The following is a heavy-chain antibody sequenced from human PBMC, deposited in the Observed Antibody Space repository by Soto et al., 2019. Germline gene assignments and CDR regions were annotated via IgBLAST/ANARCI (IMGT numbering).Heavy chain of an antibody. CDR1: GGSISSSSYY. CDR3: AGHVGCGYDSPMGYYYYYGMDV. D-gene: IGHD5-12*01. J-gene: IGHJ6*02. Sequence: PSETLSLTCTVSGGSISSSSYYWGWIRQPPGRGLEWIGSIYYSGSTYYNPSLKSRVTISVDTSKNQFSLKRSSVTAADTAGYYCAGHVGCGYDSPMGYYYYYGMDVWGQGTTVTVSS. CDR2: IYYSGST. V-gene: IGHV4-39*01.